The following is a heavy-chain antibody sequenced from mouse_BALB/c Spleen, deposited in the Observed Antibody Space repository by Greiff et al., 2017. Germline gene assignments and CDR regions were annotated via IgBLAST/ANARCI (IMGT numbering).Heavy chain of an antibody. V-gene: IGHV3-8*02. CDR2: ISYSGST. Sequence: EVKVVESGPSLVKPSQTLSLTCSVTGDSITSGYWNWIRKFPGNKLEYMGYISYSGSTYYNPSLKSRISITRDTSKNQYYLQLNSVTTEDTATYYCARLGRDAMDYWGQGTSVTVSS. CDR3: ARLGRDAMDY. CDR1: GDSITSGY. J-gene: IGHJ4*01. D-gene: IGHD4-1*01.